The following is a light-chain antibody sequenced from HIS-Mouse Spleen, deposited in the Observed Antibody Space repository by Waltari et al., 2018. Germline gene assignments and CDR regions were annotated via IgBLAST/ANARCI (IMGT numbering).Light chain of an antibody. Sequence: SYELTQPPSVSVSPGQTASLTCSGAQLGDNSACWYQQKPGQSPVLVIYQDSKRPSGIPERFSGSNSGNTATLTISGTQAMDEADYYCQAWDSSTVVFGGGTKLTVL. V-gene: IGLV3-1*01. CDR3: QAWDSSTVV. CDR2: QDS. CDR1: QLGDNS. J-gene: IGLJ2*01.